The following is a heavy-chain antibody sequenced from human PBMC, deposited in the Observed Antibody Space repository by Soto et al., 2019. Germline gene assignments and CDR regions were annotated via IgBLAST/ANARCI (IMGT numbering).Heavy chain of an antibody. Sequence: PSETLSLTCTVSGGSISSYYWSWIRQPPGKGLEWIGYIYYSGSTNYNPSLKSRVTISVDTSKNQFSLKLSSVTAADTAEYYCAKVGSGDRYYFDYWGQGTLVTVSS. J-gene: IGHJ4*02. D-gene: IGHD2-21*02. CDR1: GGSISSYY. CDR3: AKVGSGDRYYFDY. V-gene: IGHV4-59*01. CDR2: IYYSGST.